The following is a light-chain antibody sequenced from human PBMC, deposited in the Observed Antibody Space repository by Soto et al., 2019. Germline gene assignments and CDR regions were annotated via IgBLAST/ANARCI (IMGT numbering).Light chain of an antibody. CDR3: QQRSNWPPLT. CDR1: QSVSSY. CDR2: DAS. V-gene: IGKV3-11*01. J-gene: IGKJ4*01. Sequence: EIVLTQSPATLSLSPGERATLSCRASQSVSSYLAWYQQKPDQAPRLLIYDASNRATGIPARFSGSGSGTDFPLTISSLEPEDFAVYYCQQRSNWPPLTFGGGNKVEIK.